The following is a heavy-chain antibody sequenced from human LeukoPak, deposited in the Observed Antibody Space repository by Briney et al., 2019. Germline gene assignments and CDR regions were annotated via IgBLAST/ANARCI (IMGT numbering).Heavy chain of an antibody. D-gene: IGHD3-3*01. V-gene: IGHV3-23*01. CDR3: AKADATIGGAFDI. Sequence: PGGSLRPSCAASGFIFKNYAMSWVRQAPGKGLERVSIISGTSDTTRYGDSVRGRFTTSRDNPRNTLYLQMNSLRVDDTAVYYCAKADATIGGAFDIWGQGTMVIVSS. CDR1: GFIFKNYA. J-gene: IGHJ3*02. CDR2: ISGTSDTT.